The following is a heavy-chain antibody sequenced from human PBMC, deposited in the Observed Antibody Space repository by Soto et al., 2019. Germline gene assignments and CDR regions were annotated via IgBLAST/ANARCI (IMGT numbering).Heavy chain of an antibody. CDR3: AHANISPSFDI. CDR1: GFSLSTSTMG. J-gene: IGHJ4*02. CDR2: IYWDDDQ. Sequence: ITLKESGPTLVKPTQTLTLTCTFSGFSLSTSTMGVGWIRQPPGKALEWLALIYWDDDQRFSPSLKTRLTVTKDTSKNQVVLIMTNMDPVDTATYYCAHANISPSFDIWGQGTLVTVSS. V-gene: IGHV2-5*02.